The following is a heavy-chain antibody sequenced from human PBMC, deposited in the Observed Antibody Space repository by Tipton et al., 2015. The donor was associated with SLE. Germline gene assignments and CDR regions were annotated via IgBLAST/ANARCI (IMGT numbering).Heavy chain of an antibody. Sequence: QVQLVQSGAEVKKPGASVKVSCKASGYIFTGYYLHWVRQAPGQGLEWMGWINPNSGDTNVAQKFQGRVSTTRDTSINTVYMELRDLTYDDTAVYFCARGHWGPHDACDIWGQGTTVTVSS. V-gene: IGHV1-2*02. CDR2: INPNSGDT. CDR1: GYIFTGYY. J-gene: IGHJ3*02. D-gene: IGHD7-27*01. CDR3: ARGHWGPHDACDI.